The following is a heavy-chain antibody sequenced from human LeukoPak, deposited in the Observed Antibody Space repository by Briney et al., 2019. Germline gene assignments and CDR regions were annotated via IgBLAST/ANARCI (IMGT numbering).Heavy chain of an antibody. CDR1: GFTFSNYG. V-gene: IGHV3-30*03. D-gene: IGHD3-10*01. CDR2: ISYDGSNK. J-gene: IGHJ5*02. Sequence: GRSLSLSCAASGFTFSNYGMHWVRQAPGKGLEWVAVISYDGSNKYYADSVKGRFTISRDNSKNTLYLQMNSLRAEDTAVYYCARLHGSGSYFFWFDPWGQGTLVTVSS. CDR3: ARLHGSGSYFFWFDP.